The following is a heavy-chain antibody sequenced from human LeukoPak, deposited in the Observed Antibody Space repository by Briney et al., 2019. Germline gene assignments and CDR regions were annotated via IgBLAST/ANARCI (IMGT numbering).Heavy chain of an antibody. CDR1: GGSFSGYY. D-gene: IGHD3-10*01. V-gene: IGHV4-34*01. J-gene: IGHJ4*02. Sequence: SETLSLTCAVYGGSFSGYYWSWIRQPPGKGLEWIGEINHSGSTNYNPSLKSRVTILVDTSKNQFSLKLSSVTAADTAVYYCASFGAARFDYWGQGTLVTVSS. CDR2: INHSGST. CDR3: ASFGAARFDY.